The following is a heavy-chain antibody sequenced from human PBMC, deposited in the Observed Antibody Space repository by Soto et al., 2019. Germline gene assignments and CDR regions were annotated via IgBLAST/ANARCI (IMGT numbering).Heavy chain of an antibody. V-gene: IGHV4-39*01. J-gene: IGHJ4*02. CDR2: IYYSGST. Sequence: PSETLSLTCTVSGGSITNSGYFWGWIRQPPGRGLEYIGSIYYSGSTYYHPSLKSRVTIYVDTSMDQFSLKLASVTAADTAVYYCARHAEYYGGNLYYFDYWGQGTLVTVSS. CDR3: ARHAEYYGGNLYYFDY. CDR1: GGSITNSGYF. D-gene: IGHD4-17*01.